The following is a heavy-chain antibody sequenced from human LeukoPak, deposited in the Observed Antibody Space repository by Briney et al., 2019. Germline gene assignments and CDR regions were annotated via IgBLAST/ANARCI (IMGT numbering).Heavy chain of an antibody. V-gene: IGHV4-28*03. D-gene: IGHD4-23*01. Sequence: SETLSLTCAVSGYSISSSNWWGWIRQSPGKGLEWIGYVYYGGSTYYNPSLKSRVTMSVDTSKNQFSLKLSSVTAADTAVYYCARDGVYGGSSDAFDIWGQGTMVTVSS. J-gene: IGHJ3*02. CDR3: ARDGVYGGSSDAFDI. CDR2: VYYGGST. CDR1: GYSISSSNW.